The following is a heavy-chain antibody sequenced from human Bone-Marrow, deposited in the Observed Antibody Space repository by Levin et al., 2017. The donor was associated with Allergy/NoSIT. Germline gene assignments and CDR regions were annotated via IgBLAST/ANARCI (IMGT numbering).Heavy chain of an antibody. CDR2: ISGSGGST. CDR3: AKEFRRGNWGYYYYYGMDV. J-gene: IGHJ6*02. D-gene: IGHD7-27*01. Sequence: GESLKISCAASGFTFSSYAMSWVRQAPGKGLEWVSAISGSGGSTYYADSVKGRFTISRDNSKNTLYLQMNSLRAEDTAVYYCAKEFRRGNWGYYYYYGMDVWGQGTTVTVSS. V-gene: IGHV3-23*01. CDR1: GFTFSSYA.